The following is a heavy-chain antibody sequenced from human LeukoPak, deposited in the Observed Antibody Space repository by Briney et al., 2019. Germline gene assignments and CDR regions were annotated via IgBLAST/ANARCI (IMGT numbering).Heavy chain of an antibody. Sequence: GGSLRLSCAASGFTFSSYGMHWVRQAPGKGLEWVAVISYDGRNKYYADSVKGRFTISRDNSKNTLYLQMNSLRAEDTAVYYCAKDGPGAALAGGMDVWGQGTTVTVSS. CDR2: ISYDGRNK. CDR1: GFTFSSYG. J-gene: IGHJ6*02. D-gene: IGHD3-10*01. CDR3: AKDGPGAALAGGMDV. V-gene: IGHV3-30*18.